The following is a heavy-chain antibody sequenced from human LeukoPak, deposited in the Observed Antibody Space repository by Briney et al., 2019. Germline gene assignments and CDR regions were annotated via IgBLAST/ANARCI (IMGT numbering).Heavy chain of an antibody. Sequence: SVKVSCKASGYTFTSYGISWVRQAPGQGLEWMGRIIPILGIANYAQKFQGRVTITADKSTSTAYMELSSLRSEDTAVYYCARDRGGTRGLVYYFDYWGQGTLVTVSS. CDR3: ARDRGGTRGLVYYFDY. V-gene: IGHV1-69*04. D-gene: IGHD1-1*01. J-gene: IGHJ4*02. CDR1: GYTFTSYG. CDR2: IIPILGIA.